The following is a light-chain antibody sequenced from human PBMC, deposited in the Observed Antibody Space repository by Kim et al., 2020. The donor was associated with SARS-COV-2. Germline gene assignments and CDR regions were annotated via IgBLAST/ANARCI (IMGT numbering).Light chain of an antibody. CDR2: DVS. CDR3: SSYTSSSTSV. CDR1: SSDVGGYNY. J-gene: IGLJ1*01. V-gene: IGLV2-14*01. Sequence: QSALTQPASVSGSPGQSITISCTGTSSDVGGYNYVSWYQQHPGKAPKLMIYDVSKRPSGVSYRFSGSKSGNTASLTISGLQAEDEADYYCSSYTSSSTSVFGTETKVTVL.